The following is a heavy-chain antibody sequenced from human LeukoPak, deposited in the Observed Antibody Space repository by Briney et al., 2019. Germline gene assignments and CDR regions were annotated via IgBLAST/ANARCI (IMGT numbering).Heavy chain of an antibody. CDR3: ARGGDYYDSNGDY. CDR1: GGTFSSYA. D-gene: IGHD3-22*01. J-gene: IGHJ4*02. Sequence: SVKVSCKAFGGTFSSYAISWVRQAPGQGLEWMGRIIPILGTANYAQKFQGRVTITADKSASTAYMELSSLRSEDTAVYYCARGGDYYDSNGDYWGQGTLVTVSS. V-gene: IGHV1-69*04. CDR2: IIPILGTA.